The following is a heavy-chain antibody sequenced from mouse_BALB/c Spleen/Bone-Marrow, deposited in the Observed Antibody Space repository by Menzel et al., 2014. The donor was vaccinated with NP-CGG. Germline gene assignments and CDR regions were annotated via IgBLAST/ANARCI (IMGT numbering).Heavy chain of an antibody. CDR2: INPSNGRT. CDR1: GYTFTSYW. Sequence: VQLQQSGAELVKPGASVKLSCKASGYTFTSYWMHWVKQRPGQGLEWIGEINPSNGRTNYNEKFKSKATLTVDKSSSTAYMHHSSLTSEDSAVYYCARCYYGNYFDYWGQGTTLTISS. J-gene: IGHJ2*01. V-gene: IGHV1S81*02. D-gene: IGHD2-1*01. CDR3: ARCYYGNYFDY.